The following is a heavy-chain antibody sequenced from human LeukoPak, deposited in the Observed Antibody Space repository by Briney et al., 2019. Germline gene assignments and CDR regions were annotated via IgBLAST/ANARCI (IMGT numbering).Heavy chain of an antibody. V-gene: IGHV4-34*01. Sequence: SETLSLTCAVYGGSFSDYYWSWIRQPPGKGLEWLGEVNHRGSTNYNPSLKSRVTISEDTSKNQFSLKVFSVTAADTAVHYCARGRVVITPTRPPIDFWGQGTLVTVSS. J-gene: IGHJ4*02. CDR2: VNHRGST. CDR3: ARGRVVITPTRPPIDF. CDR1: GGSFSDYY. D-gene: IGHD3-22*01.